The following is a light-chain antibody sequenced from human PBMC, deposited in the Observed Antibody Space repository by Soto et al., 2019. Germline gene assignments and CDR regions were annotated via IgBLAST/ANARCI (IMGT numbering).Light chain of an antibody. V-gene: IGLV1-47*01. J-gene: IGLJ2*01. Sequence: QSVLTQPPSASGTPGQRVTISCSGSSSNIGSNYVYWYQQLPGTAPKLLIYRNNQRPSGVPDRFSGSKSGTSASLAISGLRSEDEADYYCAAWDDSLSGPVVFGGGTQPTVL. CDR2: RNN. CDR1: SSNIGSNY. CDR3: AAWDDSLSGPVV.